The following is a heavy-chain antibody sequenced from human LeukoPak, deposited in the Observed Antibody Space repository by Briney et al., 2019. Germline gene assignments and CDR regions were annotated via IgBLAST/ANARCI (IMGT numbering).Heavy chain of an antibody. CDR2: IYTSGST. J-gene: IGHJ4*02. CDR1: GGSISSGSYY. V-gene: IGHV4-61*02. CDR3: ARDRYDILTGYYPFDY. D-gene: IGHD3-9*01. Sequence: SETLSLTCTVSGGSISSGSYYWNWIRQPAGKGLEWIGRIYTSGSTNYNPSLKSRVTISVDTSKNQFSLKLSSVTAADTAVYYCARDRYDILTGYYPFDYWGQGTLVTVSS.